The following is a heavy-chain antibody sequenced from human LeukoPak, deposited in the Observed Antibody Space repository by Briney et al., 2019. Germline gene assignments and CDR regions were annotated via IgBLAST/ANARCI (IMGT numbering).Heavy chain of an antibody. J-gene: IGHJ4*02. CDR3: AKDDPCNFWSGPTPD. Sequence: GGYLSLYCAASGFTFSSYAMSWVRQAQGKGLEWVSTISGSGASTYYEDSVKGRLTIARENSNNTLYLQMNSLRSEDTAVYYCAKDDPCNFWSGPTPDWGQGTLVTVSS. CDR1: GFTFSSYA. CDR2: ISGSGAST. V-gene: IGHV3-23*01. D-gene: IGHD3-3*01.